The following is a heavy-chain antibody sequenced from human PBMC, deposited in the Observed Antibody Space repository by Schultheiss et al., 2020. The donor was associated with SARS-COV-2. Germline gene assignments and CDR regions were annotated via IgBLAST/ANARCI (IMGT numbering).Heavy chain of an antibody. CDR1: GGSISSYY. CDR2: INHSGST. CDR3: ARGVPARYFDL. V-gene: IGHV4-34*01. J-gene: IGHJ2*01. Sequence: SQTLSLTCAVYGGSISSYYWSWIRQPPGKGLEWIGEINHSGSTNYNPSLKSRVTISVDTSKNQFSLKLSSVTAADTAVYYCARGVPARYFDLWGRGTLVTVSS.